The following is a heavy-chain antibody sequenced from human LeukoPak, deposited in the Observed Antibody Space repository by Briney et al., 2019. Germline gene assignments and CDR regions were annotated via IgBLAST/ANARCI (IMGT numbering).Heavy chain of an antibody. D-gene: IGHD3-22*01. V-gene: IGHV3-23*01. J-gene: IGHJ4*02. CDR3: ARKSSGHYPFDC. CDR1: GFTFSSYT. CDR2: ISPSGDIT. Sequence: GGSLRLSCAASGFTFSSYTMAWVRQRPGKGLEWVSTISPSGDITQYADSVRGHFTISRDNSESTLFLQMTSLRAEDTAAYYCARKSSGHYPFDCWGRGALVTVSS.